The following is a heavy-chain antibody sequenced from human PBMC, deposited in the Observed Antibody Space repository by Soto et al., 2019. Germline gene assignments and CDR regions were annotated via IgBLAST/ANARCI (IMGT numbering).Heavy chain of an antibody. CDR2: ISGSGAYT. V-gene: IGHV3-23*01. Sequence: EVQLLESGGGSVQPGGSLRLSCAASGFTFSSYAMTWVRQAPGKGLEWVSAISGSGAYTYYANSVKGRFPISRDNSKNTLYLQLNSLRAEDTAVYYCAKYGCSSTSCQCDYWGQGTRVTVSS. J-gene: IGHJ4*02. CDR1: GFTFSSYA. D-gene: IGHD2-2*01. CDR3: AKYGCSSTSCQCDY.